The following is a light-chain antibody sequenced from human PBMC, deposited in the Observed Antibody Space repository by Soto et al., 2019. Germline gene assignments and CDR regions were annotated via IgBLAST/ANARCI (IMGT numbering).Light chain of an antibody. CDR1: QSVSSSY. V-gene: IGKV3-20*01. CDR2: GAS. Sequence: EIVLTQSPGTLSLSPGERATLSCRASQSVSSSYLAWYQQKPGQAPRLLIYGASSRATGIPDRFSGSGSGTDFTLTISRVEPEDVAVYYCQQYGSSQYTFGQGTKLEIK. J-gene: IGKJ2*01. CDR3: QQYGSSQYT.